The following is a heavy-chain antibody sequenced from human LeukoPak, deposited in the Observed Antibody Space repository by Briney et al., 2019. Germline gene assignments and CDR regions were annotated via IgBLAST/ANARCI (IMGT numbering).Heavy chain of an antibody. CDR3: ASISDLLYYFDS. CDR1: GFTVSGSY. Sequence: GGSLRLSCEVSGFTVSGSYMSWVSQAPGKGLEWVSVSYTGGNTHYADSVKGRFTLSRDNSKNTVYLQMNSLRVEDTAMYYCASISDLLYYFDSWGQGTLVTVSS. CDR2: SYTGGNT. J-gene: IGHJ4*02. V-gene: IGHV3-66*01.